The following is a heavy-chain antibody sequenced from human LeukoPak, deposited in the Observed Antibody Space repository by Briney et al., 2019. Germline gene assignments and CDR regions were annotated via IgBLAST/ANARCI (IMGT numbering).Heavy chain of an antibody. J-gene: IGHJ4*02. CDR2: IYYSGST. CDR3: ARHAYCGGDCYSGGFDY. D-gene: IGHD2-21*02. CDR1: GGSISSYY. Sequence: PSETLSLTCTVSGGSISSYYWSWIRQPPGKGLEWIGYIYYSGSTNYNPSLTSRVTISVDTSKNQFSLKLSSVTAADTAVYYCARHAYCGGDCYSGGFDYWGQGTLVTVSS. V-gene: IGHV4-59*08.